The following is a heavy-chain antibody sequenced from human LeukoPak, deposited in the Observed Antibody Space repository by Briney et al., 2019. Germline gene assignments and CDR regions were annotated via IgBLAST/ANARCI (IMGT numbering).Heavy chain of an antibody. J-gene: IGHJ4*02. CDR1: GGSISSGGYS. Sequence: PSETLSLTCAVSGGSISSGGYSWSWIRQPPGKGLEWIGYVYHSGSTYYNPSLKSRVTISVDRSKNQFSLKLSSVTAADTAVYYCVRNGYYSVDYWGQGILVTVSS. V-gene: IGHV4-30-2*01. D-gene: IGHD3-3*01. CDR2: VYHSGST. CDR3: VRNGYYSVDY.